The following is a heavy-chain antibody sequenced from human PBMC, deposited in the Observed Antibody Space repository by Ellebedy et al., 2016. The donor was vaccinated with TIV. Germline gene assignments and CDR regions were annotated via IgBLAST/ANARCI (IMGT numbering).Heavy chain of an antibody. J-gene: IGHJ4*02. D-gene: IGHD4-23*01. CDR3: ARDAADTGGKLDY. Sequence: PGGSLRLSCAASGFTVSTNYMNWVRQAPGKGLELVSVIYSGADGGDTYYADCVKGRFTISRDNSKNTLSLQMNSLRAEDTAVYYCARDAADTGGKLDYWGQGALVTVSS. CDR2: IYSGADGGDT. V-gene: IGHV3-53*01. CDR1: GFTVSTNY.